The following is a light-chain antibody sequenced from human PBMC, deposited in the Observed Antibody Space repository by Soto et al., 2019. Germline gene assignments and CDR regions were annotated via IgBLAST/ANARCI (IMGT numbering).Light chain of an antibody. CDR2: DVS. J-gene: IGLJ2*01. Sequence: QSALTQPPSASGSPGQSVTISCTGTSSDVGGYNYVSWYQQHPGKAPKLMIYDVSKRPSGVPDRFSGSKSGNTASLTVSGLQAEDEAEYYCSSYAGSTVVFGGGTKLTVL. CDR3: SSYAGSTVV. CDR1: SSDVGGYNY. V-gene: IGLV2-8*01.